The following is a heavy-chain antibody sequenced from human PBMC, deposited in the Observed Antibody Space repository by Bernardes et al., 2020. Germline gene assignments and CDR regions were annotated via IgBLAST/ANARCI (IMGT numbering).Heavy chain of an antibody. J-gene: IGHJ6*02. CDR2: INHSGST. CDR1: GGSFSGYY. D-gene: IGHD3-3*01. Sequence: SETLSLTCAVYGGSFSGYYWSWIRQPPGKGLEWIGEINHSGSTNYNPSLKSRVTISVDTSKNQFSLKLSSVTAADTAVYYCARGIIRFLEWLSDYYGMDVWGQGTTVTVSS. V-gene: IGHV4-34*01. CDR3: ARGIIRFLEWLSDYYGMDV.